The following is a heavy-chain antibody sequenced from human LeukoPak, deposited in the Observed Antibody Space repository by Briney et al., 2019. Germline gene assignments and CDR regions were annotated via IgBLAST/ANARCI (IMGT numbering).Heavy chain of an antibody. J-gene: IGHJ6*03. CDR2: IRYDGSNK. CDR3: AKKLGYCSSTSCYAGAYMDV. CDR1: GFTFSSYG. D-gene: IGHD2-2*01. Sequence: GGSLRLSCAASGFTFSSYGMHWVRQAPGKGLEWVAFIRYDGSNKYYADSVKGRFTISRDNSKNTLYLQMNSLRAEVTAVYYCAKKLGYCSSTSCYAGAYMDVWGKGTTVTISS. V-gene: IGHV3-30*02.